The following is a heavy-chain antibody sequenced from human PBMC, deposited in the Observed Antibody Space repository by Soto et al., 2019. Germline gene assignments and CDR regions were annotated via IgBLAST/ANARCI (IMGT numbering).Heavy chain of an antibody. CDR1: GGSITSSNW. Sequence: QVQLQESGPGLAKPSGTLSLTCSVSGGSITSSNWWSWFRQSPKKWLEWLGELYHNGSTNYNPSLKSRVTISVDKSKNQFSLELRSVTAADTAVYYWARARGAIFGVVIRNWFDPWGQGTLVTVSS. CDR2: LYHNGST. D-gene: IGHD3-3*01. J-gene: IGHJ5*02. V-gene: IGHV4-4*02. CDR3: ARARGAIFGVVIRNWFDP.